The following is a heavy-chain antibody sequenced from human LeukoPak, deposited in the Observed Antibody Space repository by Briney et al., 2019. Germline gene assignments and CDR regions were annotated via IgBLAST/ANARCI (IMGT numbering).Heavy chain of an antibody. CDR2: IYYRGTT. Sequence: SETLSLTCTVSGGSISSYYWSWIRQPPGRGLEWIGTIYYRGTTYYNPSLKSRLTISVDSSKNNFSLKLSSVTAADTAVYYCARDFSSSSSVYYYYYMDVWGKGTTVTVSS. V-gene: IGHV4-59*12. J-gene: IGHJ6*03. D-gene: IGHD6-6*01. CDR1: GGSISSYY. CDR3: ARDFSSSSSVYYYYYMDV.